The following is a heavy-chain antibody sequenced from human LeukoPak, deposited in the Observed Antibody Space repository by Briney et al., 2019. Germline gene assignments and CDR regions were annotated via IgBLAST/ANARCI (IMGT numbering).Heavy chain of an antibody. V-gene: IGHV1-2*02. CDR1: GYTFTGYY. J-gene: IGHJ3*02. CDR2: INPNSGGT. Sequence: ASVTVSCKASGYTFTGYYMHWVRQAPGQGLEWMGWINPNSGGTNYAQKFQGRVTMTRDTSISTAYMELSSLRSEDTAVYYCARGGATVVTRTYGDAFDIWGQGTMVTVSS. D-gene: IGHD4-23*01. CDR3: ARGGATVVTRTYGDAFDI.